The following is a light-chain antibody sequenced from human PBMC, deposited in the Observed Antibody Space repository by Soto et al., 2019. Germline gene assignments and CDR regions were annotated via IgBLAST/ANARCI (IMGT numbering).Light chain of an antibody. V-gene: IGKV1-5*01. CDR1: ESIRTW. Sequence: DIQMTQSPSTLSASIGDRVTITCRASESIRTWLAWYQHKPGKAPKFLIYDASSLESGVPSRFSGSGSGTEFTLTISNLQPDDFAVYYCLQFDISPLYTFGQGTKVEIK. CDR2: DAS. CDR3: LQFDISPLYT. J-gene: IGKJ2*01.